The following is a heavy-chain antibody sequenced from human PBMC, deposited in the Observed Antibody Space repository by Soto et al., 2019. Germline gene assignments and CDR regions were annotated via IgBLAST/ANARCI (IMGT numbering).Heavy chain of an antibody. Sequence: QVLLMQSGAEVRKPGSSVKVSCVVPVGTFRNFGISWVRQAPGQGLEWMGGIIPQFDTRQSAQTFRDRVTITVDASRTTVYMELSSLRSDDTAVYYCVRDAPSQQSILDRWGQGTLVTVSS. V-gene: IGHV1-69*01. CDR3: VRDAPSQQSILDR. CDR2: IIPQFDTR. CDR1: VGTFRNFG. D-gene: IGHD3-3*01. J-gene: IGHJ5*02.